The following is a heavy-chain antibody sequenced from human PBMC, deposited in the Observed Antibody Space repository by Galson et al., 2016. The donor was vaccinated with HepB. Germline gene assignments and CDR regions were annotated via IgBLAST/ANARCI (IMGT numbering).Heavy chain of an antibody. CDR2: IIPIFGTA. CDR1: GGSFSNYV. V-gene: IGHV1-69*06. D-gene: IGHD3-22*01. CDR3: ARGGHDSSGYYYADYYFYSMDV. Sequence: SVKVSCKASGGSFSNYVLNWVRQAPGQGLEWMGGIIPIFGTANYAQKFQDRVTITADKSTSTIYLELSSLRSEDTAIYYCARGGHDSSGYYYADYYFYSMDVWGQGTTVTVSS. J-gene: IGHJ6*02.